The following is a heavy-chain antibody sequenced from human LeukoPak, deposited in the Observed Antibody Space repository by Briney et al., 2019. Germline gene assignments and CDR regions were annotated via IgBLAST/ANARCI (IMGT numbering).Heavy chain of an antibody. D-gene: IGHD2-2*02. CDR2: IYTSGST. CDR1: GGSISSGSYY. Sequence: SETLSLTCTVSGGSISSGSYYWSWIRQPAGKGLEWIGRIYTSGSTNYNPSLKSRVTISVDTSKNQFSLKLSSVTAADTAVYYCARVGVVPAAIPVDGFDPWGQGTLVTVSS. V-gene: IGHV4-61*02. CDR3: ARVGVVPAAIPVDGFDP. J-gene: IGHJ5*02.